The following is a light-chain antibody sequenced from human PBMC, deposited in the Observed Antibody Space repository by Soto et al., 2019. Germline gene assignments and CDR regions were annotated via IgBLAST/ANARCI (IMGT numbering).Light chain of an antibody. CDR3: QQYGDSPYT. V-gene: IGKV3-20*01. J-gene: IGKJ2*01. CDR2: LAS. Sequence: EIVLTQSPGTLSLSAGERATLSCRASQSVVATYLAWYRQKDGQAPRLLIYLASSRAPGIPDRFSGSGSGTDFTLTISRLEAEDFAVYYCQQYGDSPYTFGQGTRLEIK. CDR1: QSVVATY.